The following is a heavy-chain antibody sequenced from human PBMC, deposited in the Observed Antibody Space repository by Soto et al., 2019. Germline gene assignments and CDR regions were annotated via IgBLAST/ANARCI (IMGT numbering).Heavy chain of an antibody. CDR3: ARGAPTMAGDAVDI. J-gene: IGHJ3*02. D-gene: IGHD6-19*01. V-gene: IGHV1-8*01. CDR2: MNPNSGNT. CDR1: GYTFTSYD. Sequence: QVQLVQSGAEVKKPGASVKVSCKASGYTFTSYDINWVRQATGHGLEWMGWMNPNSGNTGYAQKFQGRVTMTRNTSISTAYMELSSLRSEDTAVYYCARGAPTMAGDAVDIWGQGTMVTVSS.